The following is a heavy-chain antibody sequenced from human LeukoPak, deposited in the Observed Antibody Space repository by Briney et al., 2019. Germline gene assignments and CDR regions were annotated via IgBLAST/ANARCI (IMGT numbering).Heavy chain of an antibody. Sequence: SETLSLTCTVSGGTISSSSYYWGWIRQPPGKGLEWIGSIYYSGSTYYNPSLKSRVTISVDTSKNQFSLKLSSVTVADTAVYYCAREEAGGRAGYWGQGTLVTVSS. CDR3: AREEAGGRAGY. V-gene: IGHV4-39*02. CDR1: GGTISSSSYY. CDR2: IYYSGST. D-gene: IGHD3-16*01. J-gene: IGHJ4*02.